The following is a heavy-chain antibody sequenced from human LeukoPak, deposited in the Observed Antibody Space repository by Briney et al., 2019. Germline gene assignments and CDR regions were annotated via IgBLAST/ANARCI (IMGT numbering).Heavy chain of an antibody. CDR2: INPSGGST. V-gene: IGHV1-46*01. D-gene: IGHD3-9*01. CDR1: GYTFTSYY. J-gene: IGHJ6*02. CDR3: ARDKRSYDILTGYYSLYYYGMDV. Sequence: ASVKVSCKASGYTFTSYYMHWVRQAPGQGLEWMGIINPSGGSTGYAQKFQGRVTMTRDKSTSTAYMELRSLRSDDTAVYYCARDKRSYDILTGYYSLYYYGMDVWGQGTTVTVSS.